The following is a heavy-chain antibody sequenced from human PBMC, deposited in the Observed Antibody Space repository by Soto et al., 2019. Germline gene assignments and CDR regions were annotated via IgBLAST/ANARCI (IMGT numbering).Heavy chain of an antibody. J-gene: IGHJ4*01. D-gene: IGHD2-15*01. CDR1: GYTFTSYY. CDR3: ATSYCSGRSCYSYDY. CDR2: INPSGGST. V-gene: IGHV1-46*03. Sequence: QVQLVQSGAEVKKPGASVKVSCKASGYTFTSYYMHWVRQAPGQGLEWMGIINPSGGSTSYAQKFQGRVTMTRDTSTSTVYMELSSLRSEDTAVYYCATSYCSGRSCYSYDYWGHGTLVTVSS.